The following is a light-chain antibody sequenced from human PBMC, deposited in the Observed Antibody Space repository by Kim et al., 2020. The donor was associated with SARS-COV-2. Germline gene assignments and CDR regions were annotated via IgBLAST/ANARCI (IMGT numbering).Light chain of an antibody. CDR3: AAWDDSLNGYV. CDR2: SNN. V-gene: IGLV1-44*01. J-gene: IGLJ1*01. CDR1: SSNIGSNP. Sequence: GRRVTVSCSGRSSNIGSNPVNWYQQLPGAAPKLLMYSNNQRPSGVPDRFSGSKSGTCASLAISELQSEDEADYYCAAWDDSLNGYVFGTGTKVTVL.